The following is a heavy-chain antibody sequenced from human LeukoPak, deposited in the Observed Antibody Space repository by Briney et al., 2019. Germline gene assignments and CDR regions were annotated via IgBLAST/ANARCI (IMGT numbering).Heavy chain of an antibody. V-gene: IGHV3-23*01. Sequence: GGSLRLSCAASGFTFSSYAMSWVRLAPGKGLEWVSAISGSGGSTYYADSVKGRFTISRDNSKNTLYLQMNSLRAEDTAVYYCAKGQWLVRGSFDYWGQGTLVTVSS. CDR3: AKGQWLVRGSFDY. CDR2: ISGSGGST. CDR1: GFTFSSYA. D-gene: IGHD6-19*01. J-gene: IGHJ4*02.